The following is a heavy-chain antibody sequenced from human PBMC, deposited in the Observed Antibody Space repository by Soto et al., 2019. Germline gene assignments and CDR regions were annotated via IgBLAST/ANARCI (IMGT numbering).Heavy chain of an antibody. Sequence: ASVKVSCKASGGTFSSYRFNWVRQARGQGLEWLGGIVPIYRTADYAQKFQGRVTITADESTRTVYMELSSLKSQDTALYYCARDSGAKLSSSWGQGTLVTVSS. CDR2: IVPIYRTA. CDR1: GGTFSSYR. CDR3: ARDSGAKLSSS. V-gene: IGHV1-69*13. D-gene: IGHD6-13*01. J-gene: IGHJ4*02.